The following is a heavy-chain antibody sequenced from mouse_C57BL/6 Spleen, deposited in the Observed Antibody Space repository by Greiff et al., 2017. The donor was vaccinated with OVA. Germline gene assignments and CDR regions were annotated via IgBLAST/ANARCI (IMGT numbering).Heavy chain of an antibody. Sequence: EVQLQQSGPELVKPGASVKISCKASGYTFTDYYMNWVKQSHGKSLEWIGDINPNNGGTSYNQKFKGKATLTVDKSSSTAYMELRSLTSEDSAVYYCARGDLVTTVVAFDYWGQGTTLTVST. J-gene: IGHJ2*01. V-gene: IGHV1-26*01. CDR3: ARGDLVTTVVAFDY. D-gene: IGHD1-1*01. CDR1: GYTFTDYY. CDR2: INPNNGGT.